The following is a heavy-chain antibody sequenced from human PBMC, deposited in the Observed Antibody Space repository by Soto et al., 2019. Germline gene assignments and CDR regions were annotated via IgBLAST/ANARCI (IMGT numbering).Heavy chain of an antibody. J-gene: IGHJ4*02. CDR2: ILPGDSYT. CDR1: GYNFASHW. D-gene: IGHD1-26*01. CDR3: ATLAGTGSYRDLYFDN. V-gene: IGHV5-51*01. Sequence: GESLKISCKGSGYNFASHWIGWVRQMPGKGLEWMGIILPGDSYTTYSPSFQGQVSVSADRSISTVYLQWSSLKASDTAMYYCATLAGTGSYRDLYFDNWGQGTPVTVSS.